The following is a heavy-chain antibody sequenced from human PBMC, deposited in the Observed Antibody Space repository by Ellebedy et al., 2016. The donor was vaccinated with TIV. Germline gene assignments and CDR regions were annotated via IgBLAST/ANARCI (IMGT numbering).Heavy chain of an antibody. CDR2: MSGTSSYV. Sequence: GGSLRLSCAASGFTFSTYSLNWVRQAPGQGLEWVSSMSGTSSYVHYADSVEGRFTISRDNAKNSLYLHMSSLRVEDTAVYYCARVHGDYRIDYWGPGTLVTVSS. V-gene: IGHV3-21*06. CDR1: GFTFSTYS. J-gene: IGHJ4*02. CDR3: ARVHGDYRIDY. D-gene: IGHD4-17*01.